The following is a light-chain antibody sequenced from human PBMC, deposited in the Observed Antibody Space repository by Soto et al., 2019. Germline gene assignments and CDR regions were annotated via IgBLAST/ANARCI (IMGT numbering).Light chain of an antibody. V-gene: IGLV4-69*01. CDR1: SGHSSYA. Sequence: QSVLTQSPSASASLGASVKLTCTLSSGHSSYAIAWHQQQPEKGPRYLMKLNSDGSHSKGDGIPDRFSGSSSVAERYLTISILQSEDEADYYCQTWGNGIHVFGAGTKLTVL. CDR2: LNSDGSH. J-gene: IGLJ1*01. CDR3: QTWGNGIHV.